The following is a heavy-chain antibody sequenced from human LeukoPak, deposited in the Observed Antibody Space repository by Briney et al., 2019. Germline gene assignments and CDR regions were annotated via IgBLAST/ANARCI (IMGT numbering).Heavy chain of an antibody. CDR1: AFTFSSYA. CDR2: ISSSSSTI. D-gene: IGHD1-26*01. J-gene: IGHJ4*02. Sequence: GSLRLSCAASAFTFSSYAMSWVRQAPGKGLEWVSYISSSSSTIYYADSVKGRFTISRDNAKNSLYLQMNSLRAEDTAVYYCARDRTVGAPDYWGQGTLVTVSS. V-gene: IGHV3-48*01. CDR3: ARDRTVGAPDY.